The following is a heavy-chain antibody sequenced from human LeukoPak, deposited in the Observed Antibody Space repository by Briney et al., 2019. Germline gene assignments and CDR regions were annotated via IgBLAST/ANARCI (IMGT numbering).Heavy chain of an antibody. CDR2: ISNDGNNK. J-gene: IGHJ4*02. D-gene: IGHD3-10*01. Sequence: GGSLRLSCAASGFAFSSYAMQWVRQAPGKGLEWVALISNDGNNKYHADSVKGRFTISRDNSRKSLYLQMNSLRPEDTALYYCARDPVSIGSRMNSDYWGQGTLVTVSS. V-gene: IGHV3-30-3*01. CDR3: ARDPVSIGSRMNSDY. CDR1: GFAFSSYA.